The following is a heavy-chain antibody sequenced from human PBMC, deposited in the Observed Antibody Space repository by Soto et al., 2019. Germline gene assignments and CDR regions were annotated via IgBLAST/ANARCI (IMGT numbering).Heavy chain of an antibody. J-gene: IGHJ3*02. D-gene: IGHD4-17*01. V-gene: IGHV3-48*01. CDR1: GFTFSSYS. CDR3: ARDPYGDPPADAFDI. CDR2: ISSSSSTI. Sequence: PGGSLRLSCAASGFTFSSYSMNWVRQAPGKGLEWVSYISSSSSTIYYADSVKGRFTISRDNAKNSLYLQMNSLRAEDTAVYYCARDPYGDPPADAFDIWGQGTMVTVS.